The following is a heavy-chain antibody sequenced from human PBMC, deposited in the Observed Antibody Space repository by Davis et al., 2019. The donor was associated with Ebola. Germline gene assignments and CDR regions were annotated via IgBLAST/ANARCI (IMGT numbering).Heavy chain of an antibody. Sequence: SETLSLTCAVSGDSISSRNWWSWVRQSPGKGLEWVGEAYHSGATNYNPSLKGRVSISMDKSKNQFSLKLSSVTAADTAVYYCAKPLGTVTTDWYFDLWGRGTLVTVSS. V-gene: IGHV4-4*02. CDR2: AYHSGAT. J-gene: IGHJ2*01. CDR1: GDSISSRNW. D-gene: IGHD4-17*01. CDR3: AKPLGTVTTDWYFDL.